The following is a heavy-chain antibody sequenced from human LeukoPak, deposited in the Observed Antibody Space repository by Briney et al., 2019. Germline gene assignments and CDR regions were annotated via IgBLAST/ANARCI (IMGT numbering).Heavy chain of an antibody. V-gene: IGHV3-48*01. Sequence: GGSLRLSCAASGFTFSNYNMNWVRQPPGKGLEWVSFISSSGGTIYYADSVKGRLTISKDNAKNSLYLQMNSLRVEDTAVYYCARDLSLSYWGQGTLVTVSS. CDR2: ISSSGGTI. CDR1: GFTFSNYN. J-gene: IGHJ4*02. CDR3: ARDLSLSY.